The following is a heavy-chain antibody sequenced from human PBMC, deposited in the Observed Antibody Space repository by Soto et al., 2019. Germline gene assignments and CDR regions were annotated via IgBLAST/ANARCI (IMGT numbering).Heavy chain of an antibody. CDR1: GDSVCSHGAA. CDR2: TYYKSNWNN. CDR3: TGITWFRSMDV. V-gene: IGHV6-1*01. J-gene: IGHJ6*02. D-gene: IGHD3-10*01. Sequence: SQTLSLTCSIFGDSVCSHGAAWNWIGLDPARGLEWLAKTYYKSNWNNDYALSEKSRITNNPDTSKTQYSLHLYSVTPEDTAVYYCTGITWFRSMDVWGQGTPVTVSS.